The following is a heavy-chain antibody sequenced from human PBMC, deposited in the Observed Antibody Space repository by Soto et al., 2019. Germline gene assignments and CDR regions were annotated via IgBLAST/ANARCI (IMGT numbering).Heavy chain of an antibody. CDR2: IGEGGFST. CDR3: ARDSITRVSSDVPGMDV. Sequence: GGSLRLSCAASGFTFSTYAMSWVRQAPGKGLEWVSVIGEGGFSTQYAASVKGRFTISRDNSRNMLYLQMNSLRSDDTAVYYCARDSITRVSSDVPGMDVWGQGTTVTVSS. CDR1: GFTFSTYA. D-gene: IGHD3-16*01. J-gene: IGHJ6*02. V-gene: IGHV3-23*01.